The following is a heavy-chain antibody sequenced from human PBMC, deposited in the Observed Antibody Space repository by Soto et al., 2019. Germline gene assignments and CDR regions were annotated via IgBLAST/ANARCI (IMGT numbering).Heavy chain of an antibody. V-gene: IGHV1-69*02. J-gene: IGHJ6*02. Sequence: QVQLVQSGAEVKKPGSSVKVSCKASGGTFSSYTISWVRQAPGQGLEWMGRIIPILGIANYAQKFQGRVTITADKSTSIAYMELSSLRSEDTAVYYCARGSYDILPGYPPYGLDVWGQGTTVTVSS. D-gene: IGHD3-9*01. CDR2: IIPILGIA. CDR3: ARGSYDILPGYPPYGLDV. CDR1: GGTFSSYT.